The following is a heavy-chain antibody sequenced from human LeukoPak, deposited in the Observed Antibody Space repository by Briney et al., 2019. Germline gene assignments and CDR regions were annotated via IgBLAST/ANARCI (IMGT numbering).Heavy chain of an antibody. V-gene: IGHV4-61*02. CDR2: IYTSGST. CDR1: GGSISSGRYY. D-gene: IGHD2-2*01. Sequence: SQTLSLTCTVSGGSISSGRYYWSWIRQPAGKGLEWIGRIYTSGSTNYNPSLKSRVTISVDTSKNQFSLKLGSVTAADTAVYYCARSHWGYCSSTSCYNYYFDYWGQGTLVTVSS. J-gene: IGHJ4*02. CDR3: ARSHWGYCSSTSCYNYYFDY.